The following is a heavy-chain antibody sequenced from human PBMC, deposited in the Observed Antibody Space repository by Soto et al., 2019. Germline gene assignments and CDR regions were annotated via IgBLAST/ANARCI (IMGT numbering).Heavy chain of an antibody. Sequence: SETLSLTCTVSGGSISSYYWSWIRQPPGKGLEWIGYIYYSGSTNYNPSLKSRVTISVDTSKNQFSLKLSSVTAADTAVYYCAREGGLVINGYYYYGMDVWGQGTTVTVSS. CDR3: AREGGLVINGYYYYGMDV. D-gene: IGHD3-9*01. V-gene: IGHV4-59*01. J-gene: IGHJ6*02. CDR2: IYYSGST. CDR1: GGSISSYY.